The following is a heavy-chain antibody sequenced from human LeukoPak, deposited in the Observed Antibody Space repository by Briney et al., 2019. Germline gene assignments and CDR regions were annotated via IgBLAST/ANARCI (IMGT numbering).Heavy chain of an antibody. Sequence: GGSLRLSCAASGFTFSSYAMTWVRQAPGKGLEWVSAISGSGGSTYYADSVKGRFTISRDNAKNSLYLQMNSLRAEDTAVYYCARDPRIGDSSGYFYWGQGTLVTVSS. CDR2: ISGSGGST. CDR3: ARDPRIGDSSGYFY. V-gene: IGHV3-23*01. J-gene: IGHJ4*02. D-gene: IGHD3-22*01. CDR1: GFTFSSYA.